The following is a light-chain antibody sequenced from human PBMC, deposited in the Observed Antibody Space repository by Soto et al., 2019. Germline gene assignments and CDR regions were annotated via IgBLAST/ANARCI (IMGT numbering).Light chain of an antibody. CDR2: DVS. CDR1: SSDVGGYNY. J-gene: IGLJ2*01. CDR3: CSYAGSL. V-gene: IGLV2-11*01. Sequence: QSALTQPRSVSGSPGQSVTISCTGTSSDVGGYNYVSWYQQHPGKAPKLMIYDVSKRPSGVPDRFSGSKSGNTASLTISGLQAEDEADYYCCSYAGSLFGGGTKLTV.